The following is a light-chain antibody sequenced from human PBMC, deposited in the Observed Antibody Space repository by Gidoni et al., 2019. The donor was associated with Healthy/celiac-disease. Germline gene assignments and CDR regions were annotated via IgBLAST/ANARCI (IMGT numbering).Light chain of an antibody. V-gene: IGKV1-39*01. CDR3: QQSYRTPRT. CDR1: QSISSY. Sequence: DIQMTQSPSSLSASVGDRVTITGRASQSISSYLNWYQQKPGKAPKLLIYAASSLQTGVPSRFSGSGSGTDFTLTISSLQPEDFATYSCQQSYRTPRTFGRGTKVEIK. CDR2: AAS. J-gene: IGKJ1*01.